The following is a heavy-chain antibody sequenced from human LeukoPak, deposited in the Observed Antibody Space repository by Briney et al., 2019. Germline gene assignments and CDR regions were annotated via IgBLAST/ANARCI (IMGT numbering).Heavy chain of an antibody. CDR1: GGSISSYY. CDR2: IYNSGST. Sequence: PSETLSLTCTISGGSISSYYWSWIRQSPGKGLEWIGYIYNSGSTNYNPSLKSRIAISIDTSKNQFSLKLRSVTAEDTAVYYCARPAAFYGLGPYVFDVWGKGTMVIVSS. D-gene: IGHD3-10*01. CDR3: ARPAAFYGLGPYVFDV. J-gene: IGHJ3*01. V-gene: IGHV4-4*08.